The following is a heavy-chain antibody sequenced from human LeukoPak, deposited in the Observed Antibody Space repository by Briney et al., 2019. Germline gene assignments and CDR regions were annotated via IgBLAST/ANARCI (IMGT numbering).Heavy chain of an antibody. Sequence: ASVKVSCKASGYTFTSYAMNWVRQAPGQRLEWMGWISAGNGNTKYSQKFQGRVTITRDTSASTAYMELSSLRSEDTAVYYCARLPAIAAAGFPFDYWGQGTLVTVSS. D-gene: IGHD6-13*01. V-gene: IGHV1-3*01. CDR2: ISAGNGNT. J-gene: IGHJ4*02. CDR3: ARLPAIAAAGFPFDY. CDR1: GYTFTSYA.